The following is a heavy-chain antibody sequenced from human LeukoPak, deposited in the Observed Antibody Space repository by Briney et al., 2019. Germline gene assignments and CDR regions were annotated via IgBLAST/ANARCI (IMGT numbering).Heavy chain of an antibody. CDR3: ARYYTDYLNLFDP. CDR1: GYTFXGYY. D-gene: IGHD4-11*01. V-gene: IGHV1-2*02. CDR2: INPNSRDT. J-gene: IGHJ5*02. Sequence: AGVRVSCKASGYTFXGYYMQWMRQAPGQGVEGMVSINPNSRDTNYAQTFPATVTMRRDTSISTAYIELSRLRSDDTAVYYCARYYTDYLNLFDPWGQGTLVTVSS.